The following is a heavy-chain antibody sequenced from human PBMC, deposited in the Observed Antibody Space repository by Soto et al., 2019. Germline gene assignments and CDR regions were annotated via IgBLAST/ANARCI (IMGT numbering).Heavy chain of an antibody. CDR1: GYTLTSYG. CDR2: INAGNGNT. Sequence: GASVKVSCKASGYTLTSYGMHWVRQPPGQRLEWMGWINAGNGNTKYSQKFQGRVTITRDTSASTAYMELSSLRSEDTAVYYCARERLYFWFDPWGQGPLVTVSS. J-gene: IGHJ5*02. V-gene: IGHV1-3*01. D-gene: IGHD3-9*01. CDR3: ARERLYFWFDP.